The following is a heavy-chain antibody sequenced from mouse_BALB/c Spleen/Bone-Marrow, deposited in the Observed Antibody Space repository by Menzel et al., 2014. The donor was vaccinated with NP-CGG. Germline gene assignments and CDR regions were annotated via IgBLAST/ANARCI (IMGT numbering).Heavy chain of an antibody. J-gene: IGHJ2*01. CDR3: TRETTVVADFDY. V-gene: IGHV3-1*02. Sequence: EVQLVESGPDLVKPSQSLSLACTVTGYSITSGHGWHWIRRFPGNRLQWMGYIHFSGYTDYNPSLKSRISITRDTSKNQFFLQLNSVTTEDTGTYYCTRETTVVADFDYWGQGTTLAVSS. CDR2: IHFSGYT. D-gene: IGHD1-1*01. CDR1: GYSITSGHG.